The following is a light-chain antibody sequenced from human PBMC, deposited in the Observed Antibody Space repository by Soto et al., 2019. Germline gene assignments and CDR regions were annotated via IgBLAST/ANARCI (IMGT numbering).Light chain of an antibody. CDR3: QVWDRPTDLV. V-gene: IGLV3-21*04. CDR2: FDS. J-gene: IGLJ2*01. CDR1: DIETKS. Sequence: SYELTQPPSVSVAPGKTASITCGGNDIETKSVHWYQQKPGQAPVLVMSFDSDRPSGIPERFSGSNSGNTASLTISRAEAGDEADYYCQVWDRPTDLVFGGGTQLTVL.